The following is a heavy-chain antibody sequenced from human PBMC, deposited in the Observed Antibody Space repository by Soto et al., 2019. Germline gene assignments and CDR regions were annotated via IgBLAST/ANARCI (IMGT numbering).Heavy chain of an antibody. CDR2: IYYSGST. CDR3: ARDLFMVRGVIINDY. Sequence: SETLSLTCTVSGGSISSYYWSWIRQPPGKGLEWIGYIYYSGSTNYNPSLKSRVTISVDTSKNQFSLKRSSVTAADTAVYYCARDLFMVRGVIINDYWGQGTLVTVSS. J-gene: IGHJ4*02. V-gene: IGHV4-59*01. D-gene: IGHD3-10*01. CDR1: GGSISSYY.